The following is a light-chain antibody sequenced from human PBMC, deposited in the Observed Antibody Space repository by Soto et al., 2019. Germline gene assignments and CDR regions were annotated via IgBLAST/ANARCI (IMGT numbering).Light chain of an antibody. CDR2: SNY. V-gene: IGLV1-44*01. Sequence: QSVLTQPPSASGTPGQGVTISCSGSSSNIGSNTVNWYQQLPGTAPKLLIYSNYERPSGVPDRFSGSKSGTSASLAISGLQSEDEADYYCAAWDDNLNGGVFGGGTKLTVL. CDR1: SSNIGSNT. J-gene: IGLJ3*02. CDR3: AAWDDNLNGGV.